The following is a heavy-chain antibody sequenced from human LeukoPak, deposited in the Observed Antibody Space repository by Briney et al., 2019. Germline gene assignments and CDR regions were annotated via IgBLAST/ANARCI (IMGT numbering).Heavy chain of an antibody. D-gene: IGHD3-10*01. Sequence: PGGSLRLSCAASGFTFDDYAMHWVRQAPGKGLEWVSGISWNSGSLDYAASVKGRFTISRDNAKNSLYLQMNSLRTEDTALYYCAKFGRNYGSGSYSDWFDPWGQGTLVTVSS. V-gene: IGHV3-9*01. CDR2: ISWNSGSL. CDR3: AKFGRNYGSGSYSDWFDP. J-gene: IGHJ5*02. CDR1: GFTFDDYA.